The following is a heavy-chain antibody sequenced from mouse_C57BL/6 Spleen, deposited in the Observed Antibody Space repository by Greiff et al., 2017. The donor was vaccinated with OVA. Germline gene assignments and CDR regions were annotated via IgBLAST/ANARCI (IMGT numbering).Heavy chain of an antibody. V-gene: IGHV1-82*01. CDR1: GYAFSSSW. Sequence: QVQLQQSGPELVKPGASVKISCKASGYAFSSSWMNWVKQRPGKGLEWIGRIYPGDGDTNYNGKFKGKATLTADKSSSTAYMQLSSLTFEDSAVYFCARSVYGSSPYFDYWGQGTTLTVSS. CDR2: IYPGDGDT. CDR3: ARSVYGSSPYFDY. J-gene: IGHJ2*01. D-gene: IGHD1-1*01.